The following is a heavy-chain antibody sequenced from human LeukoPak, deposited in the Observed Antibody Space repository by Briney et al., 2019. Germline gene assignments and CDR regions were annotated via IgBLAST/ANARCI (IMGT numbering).Heavy chain of an antibody. CDR2: IIPIFGTA. CDR3: AGNGAGDGRSTTCHDS. Sequence: SVKVSCKASGGTFSSYAISWVRQAPGQGLEWMGGIIPIFGTANYAQKFQGRVTITADESTSTAYMELSSLRSEDTAVYYFAGNGAGDGRSTTCHDSGGQGPRATVSS. J-gene: IGHJ4*02. CDR1: GGTFSSYA. V-gene: IGHV1-69*13. D-gene: IGHD2-2*01.